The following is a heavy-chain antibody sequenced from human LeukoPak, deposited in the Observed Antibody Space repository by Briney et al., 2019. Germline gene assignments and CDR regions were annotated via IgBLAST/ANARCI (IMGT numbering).Heavy chain of an antibody. CDR1: GFTFSNYG. J-gene: IGHJ4*02. CDR2: ISGSGDST. Sequence: GGSLRLSCAASGFTFSNYGMSWVRQAPGKGLEWVSAISGSGDSTYYADSVKGRFTISRDNSKNTLYLQGNSLRAEDTAVYYCSNHLYYGGNFVGLNYWGQGTLVTVSS. V-gene: IGHV3-23*01. D-gene: IGHD4-23*01. CDR3: SNHLYYGGNFVGLNY.